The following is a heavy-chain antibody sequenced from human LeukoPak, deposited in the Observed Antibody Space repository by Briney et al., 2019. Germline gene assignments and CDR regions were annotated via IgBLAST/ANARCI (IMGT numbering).Heavy chain of an antibody. CDR2: ISSSSSYI. J-gene: IGHJ4*02. CDR3: AKAPPITMVRGVIGGYFDY. V-gene: IGHV3-21*04. CDR1: GFTFSSYS. D-gene: IGHD3-10*01. Sequence: GGSLRLPCAAPGFTFSSYSMNWVRQAPGKGLEWVSSISSSSSYIYYADSVKGRFTISRDNAKNSLYLQMNSLRAEDTALYYCAKAPPITMVRGVIGGYFDYWGQGTLVTVSS.